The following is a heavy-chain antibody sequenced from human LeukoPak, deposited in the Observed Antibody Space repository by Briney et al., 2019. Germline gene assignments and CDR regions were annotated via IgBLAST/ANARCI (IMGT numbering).Heavy chain of an antibody. Sequence: GGSLRLSCAASGFTFSSYWMSWVRQAPGKGLEWVANIKQDGSEKYYVDSVKGRFTISRDNAKNSLYLQMNSLRAEDTAVYYCARAHIVATISRYFDYWGQGTLVTVSS. CDR3: ARAHIVATISRYFDY. V-gene: IGHV3-7*01. D-gene: IGHD5-12*01. CDR1: GFTFSSYW. CDR2: IKQDGSEK. J-gene: IGHJ4*02.